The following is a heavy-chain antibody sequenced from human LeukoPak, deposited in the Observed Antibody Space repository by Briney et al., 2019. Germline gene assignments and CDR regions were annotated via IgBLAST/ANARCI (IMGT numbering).Heavy chain of an antibody. CDR3: ARDTDYGSGSYYRPRGYYYGMDV. CDR2: IYYSGST. Sequence: SETLSLTCTVSGGSISDAAYYWRWLRQHPGEGLKWIGYIYYSGSTSYNPSLKSRVTISVDTSKNQFSLKLTSVTAADTAVYYCARDTDYGSGSYYRPRGYYYGMDVWGQGTTVTVSS. D-gene: IGHD3-10*01. V-gene: IGHV4-31*03. CDR1: GGSISDAAYY. J-gene: IGHJ6*02.